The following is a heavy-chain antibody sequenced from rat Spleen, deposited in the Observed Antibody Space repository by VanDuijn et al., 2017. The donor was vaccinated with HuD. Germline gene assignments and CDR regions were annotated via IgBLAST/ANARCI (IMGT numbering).Heavy chain of an antibody. D-gene: IGHD1-1*01. CDR2: ISPSGGST. Sequence: EVQLVETGGGLVQPGRSLKLSCVASGFTFSSYWIYWIRQAPGEGLEWVSSISPSGGSTYYRDSVKGRFTSSRDNAKSTLYLQMNSLRSEDTATYYCTFFRPQWPFDYWGQGVMVTVSS. CDR3: TFFRPQWPFDY. CDR1: GFTFSSYW. J-gene: IGHJ2*01. V-gene: IGHV5-58*01.